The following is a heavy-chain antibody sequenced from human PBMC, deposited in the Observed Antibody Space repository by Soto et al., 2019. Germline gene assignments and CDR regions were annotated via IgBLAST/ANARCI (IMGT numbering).Heavy chain of an antibody. J-gene: IGHJ4*02. D-gene: IGHD5-18*01. CDR3: ARDVQGRRTDTPLDY. V-gene: IGHV1-18*01. CDR1: GNTFTSYG. Sequence: ASVKVSCKASGNTFTSYGISWVRQAPGQGLEWMGWISAYNGNTNYAQKLQGRVTMTTDTSTSTAYMELRSLRSDDTAVYYCARDVQGRRTDTPLDYSGKATLFTVSS. CDR2: ISAYNGNT.